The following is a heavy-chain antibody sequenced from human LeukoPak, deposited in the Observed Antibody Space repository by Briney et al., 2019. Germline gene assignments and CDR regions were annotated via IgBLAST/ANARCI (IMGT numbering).Heavy chain of an antibody. Sequence: KPSETLSLTCTVSGGSISSYYWSWIRQPPGKGLEWIGYIYYSGSTNYNPSLKSRVTISVDTSKNQFSLKLSSVTAADTAVYFCARGRHNSGWYVDYWGQGTLVTVSS. CDR3: ARGRHNSGWYVDY. D-gene: IGHD6-19*01. J-gene: IGHJ4*02. CDR2: IYYSGST. CDR1: GGSISSYY. V-gene: IGHV4-59*01.